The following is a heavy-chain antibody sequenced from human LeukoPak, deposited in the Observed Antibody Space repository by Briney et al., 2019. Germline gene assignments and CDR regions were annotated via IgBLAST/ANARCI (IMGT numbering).Heavy chain of an antibody. CDR3: ARERRTTSLTPGQDDAFDI. D-gene: IGHD1-7*01. CDR1: GYTFSSYY. J-gene: IGHJ3*02. CDR2: INPSGGST. V-gene: IGHV1-46*01. Sequence: GASVKVSCKASGYTFSSYYIHWVRQAPGQGLEWKGIINPSGGSTTYAQKFQGRVTMTRDTSTSTVYMELSSLRSEDTAIYYCARERRTTSLTPGQDDAFDIWGQGTMLTVSS.